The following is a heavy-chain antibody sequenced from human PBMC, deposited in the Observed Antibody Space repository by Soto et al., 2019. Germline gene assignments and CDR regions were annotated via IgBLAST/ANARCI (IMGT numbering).Heavy chain of an antibody. CDR2: IYYSGST. D-gene: IGHD3-10*01. CDR1: GGSISSSSYY. V-gene: IGHV4-39*01. J-gene: IGHJ5*02. CDR3: AIPIDQDGGFDP. Sequence: QLQLQESGPGLVKPSETLSLTCTVSGGSISSSSYYWGWIRQPPGKGLEWIGSIYYSGSTYYNPSLKSRVTISVDTSKNQFSLKLSSVTAADTAVYYCAIPIDQDGGFDPWGQGTLVTVSS.